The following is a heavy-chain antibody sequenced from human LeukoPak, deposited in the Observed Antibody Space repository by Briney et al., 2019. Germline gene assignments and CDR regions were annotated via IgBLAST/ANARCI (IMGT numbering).Heavy chain of an antibody. CDR1: GGSFSGYY. CDR3: ARGASSGWNGRDY. V-gene: IGHV4-34*01. D-gene: IGHD6-19*01. CDR2: INHSGST. Sequence: PETLSLTCAVYGGSFSGYYWSWIRQPPGKGLEWIGEINHSGSTNYNPSLKSRVTISVDTSKNQFSLKLSSVTAADTAVYYCARGASSGWNGRDYWGQGTLVTVSS. J-gene: IGHJ4*02.